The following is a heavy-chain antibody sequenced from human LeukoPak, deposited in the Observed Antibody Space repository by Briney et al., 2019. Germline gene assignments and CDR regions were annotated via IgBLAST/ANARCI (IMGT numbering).Heavy chain of an antibody. D-gene: IGHD1-26*01. CDR3: ATVRPKARSGSYFHYYDYMDV. Sequence: GASVKVSCKVSGDILTDLSMHWVRQAPGKGLEWMGGFDPDDGETIYAQRFQGRVTMTEHTSTDTAYMYLSSLRSEDTAVYYCATVRPKARSGSYFHYYDYMDVWGQGTTVTVSS. V-gene: IGHV1-24*01. CDR2: FDPDDGET. CDR1: GDILTDLS. J-gene: IGHJ6*03.